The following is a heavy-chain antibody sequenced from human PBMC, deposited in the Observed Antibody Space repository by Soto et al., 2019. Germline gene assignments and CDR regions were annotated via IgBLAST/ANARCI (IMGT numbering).Heavy chain of an antibody. CDR1: GFTFSDYY. D-gene: IGHD5-18*01. J-gene: IGHJ4*02. CDR2: ISSSSSYT. CDR3: ARQRGYSYGFPYYFDY. V-gene: IGHV3-11*06. Sequence: QVQLVESRGGLVKPGGSLRLSCAASGFTFSDYYMSWIRQAPGKGLEWVSYISSSSSYTNYADSVKGRFTITRDNAKNSLYLQMNSLRAEDTAVYYCARQRGYSYGFPYYFDYWGQGTLVTVSS.